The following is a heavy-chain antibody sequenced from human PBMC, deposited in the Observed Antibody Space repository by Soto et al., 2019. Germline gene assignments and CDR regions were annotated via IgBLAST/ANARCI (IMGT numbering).Heavy chain of an antibody. J-gene: IGHJ4*02. V-gene: IGHV1-2*02. Sequence: ASVKVSYKASGYTFNGYYMLWVRQAPAHGHEWMGWINPNSGGTVCAQNFQGRVTRTRDTSINTVYMELSRLRCYDTAVYYGAKAYRGDDDELDYWGQGILVTVSS. CDR1: GYTFNGYY. D-gene: IGHD5-12*01. CDR3: AKAYRGDDDELDY. CDR2: INPNSGGT.